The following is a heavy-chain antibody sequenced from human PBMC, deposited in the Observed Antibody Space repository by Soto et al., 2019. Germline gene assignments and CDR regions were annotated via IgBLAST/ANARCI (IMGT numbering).Heavy chain of an antibody. CDR2: IYYSGST. D-gene: IGHD6-13*01. CDR1: GGSISSYY. V-gene: IGHV4-59*01. CDR3: ARVSKSSSSWTGWFDP. J-gene: IGHJ5*02. Sequence: QVQLQESGPGLVKPSETLSLTCTVSGGSISSYYWSWIRQPPGKGLEWIGYIYYSGSTTYNPSRKSRVTISGDTSKNQCSLKLSSVTAADTAVYYCARVSKSSSSWTGWFDPWGQGTLVTVSS.